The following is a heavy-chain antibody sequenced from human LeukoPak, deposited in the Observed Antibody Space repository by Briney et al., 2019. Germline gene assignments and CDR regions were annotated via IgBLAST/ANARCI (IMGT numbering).Heavy chain of an antibody. D-gene: IGHD1-26*01. J-gene: IGHJ4*02. CDR2: IYDSGST. V-gene: IGHV4-59*08. CDR3: ARHGGSYSFDY. CDR1: GGSISSYY. Sequence: SETLSLTCTVSGGSISSYYWSWIRQPPGKGLECIGYIYDSGSTNYNPSLKSRVSISVDTSKNQFSLKLSSVTAADTAVYYCARHGGSYSFDYWGQGTLVTVSS.